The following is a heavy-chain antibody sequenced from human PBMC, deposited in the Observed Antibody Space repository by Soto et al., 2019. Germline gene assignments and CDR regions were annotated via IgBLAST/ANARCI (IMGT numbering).Heavy chain of an antibody. CDR2: IYPGDSDT. CDR1: GYSFSNNW. J-gene: IGHJ3*02. V-gene: IGHV5-51*01. CDR3: ARLVGTGWYADI. D-gene: IGHD6-19*01. Sequence: GESLKISCMGSGYSFSNNWIGWVRQMPGKGLECMGTIYPGDSDTRYSPSFQGQVTISADKSISTAYLQWTSLQASDTAMYYCARLVGTGWYADIWGQGTMVTVSS.